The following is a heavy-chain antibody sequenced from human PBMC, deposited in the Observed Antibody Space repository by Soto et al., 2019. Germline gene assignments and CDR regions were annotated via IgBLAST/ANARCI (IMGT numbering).Heavy chain of an antibody. CDR1: GASINSSAW. Sequence: PSETLSLTCTVSGASINSSAWWSWVRQAPGRGLEWIGDIYRGGNTNYNPSLKSRLIVPIDKSKNQFSLNLNSVTAADTAIYYCARDKGGTSTSWGQGALVTVSS. CDR3: ARDKGGTSTS. CDR2: IYRGGNT. J-gene: IGHJ5*02. V-gene: IGHV4-4*02. D-gene: IGHD1-7*01.